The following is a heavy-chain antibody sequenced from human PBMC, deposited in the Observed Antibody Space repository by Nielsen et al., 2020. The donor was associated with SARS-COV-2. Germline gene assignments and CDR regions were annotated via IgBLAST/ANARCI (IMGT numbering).Heavy chain of an antibody. J-gene: IGHJ6*02. V-gene: IGHV1-69*04. CDR2: IIPILDMA. CDR1: GGSFSSYA. CDR3: ARVKGTHGGSYLDV. D-gene: IGHD1-26*01. Sequence: SVKVSCKASGGSFSSYAISWVRQAPGQGLEWMGRIIPILDMADYGQQFQGRLTITADKSTSAAYMELSSLRYEDTAVYYCARVKGTHGGSYLDVWGQGTAVTVSS.